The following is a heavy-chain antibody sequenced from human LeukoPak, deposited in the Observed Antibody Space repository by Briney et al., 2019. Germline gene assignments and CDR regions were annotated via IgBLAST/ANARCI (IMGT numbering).Heavy chain of an antibody. Sequence: GGSLRLSCAASGFTVNNNYMSWVRQAPGKGPECVSVIYPGGSTYYADSVKGRFTISRDDSKNTLYLQMNSLRAEDTAVYYCARESSGYYLDYWGQGTLVTVSS. CDR2: IYPGGST. CDR1: GFTVNNNY. CDR3: ARESSGYYLDY. J-gene: IGHJ4*02. D-gene: IGHD6-25*01. V-gene: IGHV3-53*01.